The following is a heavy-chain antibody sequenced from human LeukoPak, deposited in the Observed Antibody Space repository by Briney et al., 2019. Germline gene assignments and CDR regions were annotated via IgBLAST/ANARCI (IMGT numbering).Heavy chain of an antibody. J-gene: IGHJ4*02. CDR1: GYSFTNYW. D-gene: IGHD5-24*01. CDR3: ARPRDADSYYFDY. V-gene: IGHV5-51*01. CDR2: IYPGDSDT. Sequence: GESLMISCRGSGYSFTNYWIGWVRQMPGKGLEWRGIIYPGDSDTRYSPSFQGQVTISADTSISTSYLQWSSLRASDTAMYYCARPRDADSYYFDYWGQGTLVTVSS.